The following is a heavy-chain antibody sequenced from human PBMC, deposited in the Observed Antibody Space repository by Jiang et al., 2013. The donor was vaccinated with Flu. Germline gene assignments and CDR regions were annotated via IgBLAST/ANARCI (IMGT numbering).Heavy chain of an antibody. D-gene: IGHD3-22*01. CDR2: IYHSGST. V-gene: IGHV4-4*02. J-gene: IGHJ3*02. Sequence: GSGLVKPSGTLSLTCAVSGGSISSSNWWSWVRQPPGKGLEWIGEIYHSGSTNYNPSLKSRVTISVDKSKNQFSLKLSSVTAADTAVYYCARAQEAYYDSRGGAFDIWGQGTMVTVSS. CDR3: ARAQEAYYDSRGGAFDI. CDR1: GGSISSSNW.